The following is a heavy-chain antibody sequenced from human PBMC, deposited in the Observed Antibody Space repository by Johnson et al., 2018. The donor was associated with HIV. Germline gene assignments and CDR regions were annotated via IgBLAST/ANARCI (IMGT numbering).Heavy chain of an antibody. CDR3: TRTDDAYHYDTFGYIDAFDI. D-gene: IGHD3-22*01. J-gene: IGHJ3*02. V-gene: IGHV3-15*01. CDR1: GFAFPNAW. Sequence: VQLVESGGDLVKPGGSLRLSCAASGFAFPNAWMHRVRQAPGEGLAWVSRIKSKTDGETIDYAAPVKGRFTISRDDSKNTLYLQMNSLKTEDMAVYYCTRTDDAYHYDTFGYIDAFDIWVQGTMVTVSS. CDR2: IKSKTDGETI.